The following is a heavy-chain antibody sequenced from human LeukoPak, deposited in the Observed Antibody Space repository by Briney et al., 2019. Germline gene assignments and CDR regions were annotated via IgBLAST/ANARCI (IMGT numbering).Heavy chain of an antibody. J-gene: IGHJ4*02. V-gene: IGHV3-7*01. D-gene: IGHD3-3*01. CDR3: ARDRSTDFWSGYYTNYFDY. CDR1: GFTFSNYG. Sequence: GGSLRLSCAASGFTFSNYGMTWVRQAPGKGLEWVANIKQDGSEKYYVDSVKGRFTISRDNAKNSLYLQMNSLRAEDTAVYYCARDRSTDFWSGYYTNYFDYWGQGTLVTVSS. CDR2: IKQDGSEK.